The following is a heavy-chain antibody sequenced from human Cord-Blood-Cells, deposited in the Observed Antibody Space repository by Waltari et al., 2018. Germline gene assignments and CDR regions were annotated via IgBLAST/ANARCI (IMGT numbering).Heavy chain of an antibody. D-gene: IGHD3-3*01. J-gene: IGHJ3*02. Sequence: QVQLVQSGAEVKKPGSSVKVSCKASGGTFSSYALSWVRQAPGPGLEWMGRIIPILGIANYAQKFQGRVTITADKSTSTAYMELSSLRSEDTAVYYCAPLGGGFLEWGHDAFDIWGQGTMVTVSS. V-gene: IGHV1-69*09. CDR3: APLGGGFLEWGHDAFDI. CDR1: GGTFSSYA. CDR2: IIPILGIA.